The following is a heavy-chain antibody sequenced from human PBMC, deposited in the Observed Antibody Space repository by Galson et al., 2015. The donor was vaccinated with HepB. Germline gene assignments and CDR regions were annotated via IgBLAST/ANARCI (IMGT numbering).Heavy chain of an antibody. J-gene: IGHJ4*02. V-gene: IGHV5-10-1*01. D-gene: IGHD2-2*01. CDR1: GYSFTSYW. Sequence: QSGAEVKKPGESLRISCKGSGYSFTSYWISWVRQMPGKGLEWMGRIDPSDSYTNYSPSFQGHVTISADKSISTAYLQWSSLKASDTAMYYCARHGAGLGYCSSTSCFIDYWGQGTLVTVSS. CDR3: ARHGAGLGYCSSTSCFIDY. CDR2: IDPSDSYT.